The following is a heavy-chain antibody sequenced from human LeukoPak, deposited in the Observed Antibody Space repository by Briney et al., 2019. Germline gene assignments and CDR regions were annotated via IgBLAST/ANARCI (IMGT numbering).Heavy chain of an antibody. CDR2: INHSGST. CDR1: GGSFSGYY. Sequence: TSETLSLTCAVYGGSFSGYYWSWIRQPPGKGLEWIGEINHSGSTNYNPSLKSRVTISVDTSKNQFSLKLSSVTAADTAVYYCARRLATGTYYMDVWGKGTTVTVSS. CDR3: ARRLATGTYYMDV. J-gene: IGHJ6*03. D-gene: IGHD4-17*01. V-gene: IGHV4-34*01.